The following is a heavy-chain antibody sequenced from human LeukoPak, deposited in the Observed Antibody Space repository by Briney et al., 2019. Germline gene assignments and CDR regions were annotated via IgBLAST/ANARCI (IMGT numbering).Heavy chain of an antibody. CDR3: ASISDLLYYFDS. V-gene: IGHV3-66*01. J-gene: IGHJ4*02. Sequence: QPGGSLRLSCAASGFTVSSNYMSWVRQSPGKGLEWVSLIYTGGNTYYADSVKGRFTLSRDNSKNTVYLQMSSLRVEDTAVYFCASISDLLYYFDSWGQGTLVAVSP. CDR1: GFTVSSNY. CDR2: IYTGGNT.